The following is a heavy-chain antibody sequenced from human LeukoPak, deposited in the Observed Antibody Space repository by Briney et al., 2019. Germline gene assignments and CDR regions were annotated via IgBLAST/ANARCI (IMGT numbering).Heavy chain of an antibody. Sequence: GASVKVSCKASGYTFTSYGISWVRQAPGQGLEWMGWISAYNGNTNYAQKLQGRVTMTTDTSTSTAYMELRSLRSDDTAVYYCARGYYYDSSGYYYFDYWGKGTLVTVSS. CDR2: ISAYNGNT. CDR1: GYTFTSYG. D-gene: IGHD3-22*01. CDR3: ARGYYYDSSGYYYFDY. J-gene: IGHJ4*02. V-gene: IGHV1-18*01.